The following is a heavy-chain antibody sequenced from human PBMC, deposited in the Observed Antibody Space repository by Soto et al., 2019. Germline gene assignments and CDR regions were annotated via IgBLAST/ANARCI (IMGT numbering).Heavy chain of an antibody. Sequence: EVQLLESGGGLVQPGGSLRLSCAASGFTFSSYAMSWVRQAPGKGLEWVSAISGSGGSTYYADSVKGRFTISRDNSKNTLYLQMNSLRAEDTAVYYCAKGGSNYFLGTIAYYYYYMDVWGKGTTVTVSS. CDR3: AKGGSNYFLGTIAYYYYYMDV. CDR1: GFTFSSYA. CDR2: ISGSGGST. J-gene: IGHJ6*03. V-gene: IGHV3-23*01. D-gene: IGHD4-4*01.